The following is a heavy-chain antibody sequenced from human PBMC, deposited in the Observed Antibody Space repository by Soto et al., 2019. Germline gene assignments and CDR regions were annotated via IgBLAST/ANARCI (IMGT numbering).Heavy chain of an antibody. Sequence: RASVKVSCKASGYTFTTYYMHWVRQAPGQGLEWMGIINPSGGSTSYAQKFQGRVTMTRDTSTSTVYMELSSLRSEDTAVYYCARFASSGWFFDYWGQGTLVTVSS. CDR1: GYTFTTYY. CDR3: ARFASSGWFFDY. V-gene: IGHV1-46*01. CDR2: INPSGGST. J-gene: IGHJ4*01. D-gene: IGHD6-19*01.